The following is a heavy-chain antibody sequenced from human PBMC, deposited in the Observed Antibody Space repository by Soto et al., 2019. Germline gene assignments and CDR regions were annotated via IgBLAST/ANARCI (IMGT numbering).Heavy chain of an antibody. D-gene: IGHD6-13*01. CDR1: GFTFSSYG. Sequence: GGSLRLSCAASGFTFSSYGMHWVRQAPGKGLEWVAVIWYDGSNKYYADSVKGRFTISRDNSKNTLYLQMNSLRAEDTAVYYCARGGIAAAGNYYFDYWGQGTLVTVSS. CDR2: IWYDGSNK. CDR3: ARGGIAAAGNYYFDY. V-gene: IGHV3-33*01. J-gene: IGHJ4*02.